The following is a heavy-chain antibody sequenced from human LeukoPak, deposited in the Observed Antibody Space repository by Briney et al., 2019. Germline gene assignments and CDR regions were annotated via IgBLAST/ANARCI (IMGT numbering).Heavy chain of an antibody. CDR3: ARVEGGITVNWFDP. CDR1: GGTFSSYA. V-gene: IGHV1-69*05. D-gene: IGHD3-10*01. J-gene: IGHJ5*02. CDR2: IIPIFVTA. Sequence: SVKVSCKASGGTFSSYAIIWVRQAPRAGLEWMGRIIPIFVTANYAQKFEVSDTITTNESTRTAYMELSSQRSEDTAVYYCARVEGGITVNWFDPWGEGTLVTVSS.